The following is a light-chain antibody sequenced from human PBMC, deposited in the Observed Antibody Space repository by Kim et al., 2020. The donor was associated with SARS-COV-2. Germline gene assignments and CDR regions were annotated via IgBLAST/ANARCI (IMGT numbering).Light chain of an antibody. CDR1: SGINVGTYR. V-gene: IGLV5-45*01. CDR2: YKSDSDK. CDR3: LNWSRSAWV. J-gene: IGLJ1*01. Sequence: QPVLTQPPSPSATPGASASLTCTLRSGINVGTYRRYWYQQKPGTPPQYLLRYKSDSDKQQGSVVPSRFSGSKAASADAGILIITGLQSEDEADYYWLNWSRSAWVFGTGTKVTVL.